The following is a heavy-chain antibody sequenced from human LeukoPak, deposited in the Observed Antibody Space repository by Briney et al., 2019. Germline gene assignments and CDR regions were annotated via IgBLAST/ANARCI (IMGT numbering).Heavy chain of an antibody. CDR1: GGSLSGYY. CDR3: ARLETRKRRSDY. V-gene: IGHV4-34*01. J-gene: IGHJ4*02. Sequence: SETLSLTCAVYGGSLSGYYWSWIRQPPGKGLEWIGEINHSGSTNYNPSLKSRVTISVDTSKNQFSLKLSSVTAADTAVYYCARLETRKRRSDYWGQGTLVTVSS. CDR2: INHSGST.